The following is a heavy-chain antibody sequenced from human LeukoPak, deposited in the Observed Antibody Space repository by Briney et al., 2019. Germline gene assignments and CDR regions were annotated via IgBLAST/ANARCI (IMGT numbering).Heavy chain of an antibody. V-gene: IGHV3-74*01. CDR3: ARGMGSYGFDY. J-gene: IGHJ4*02. CDR1: GFTFSNYW. D-gene: IGHD4-17*01. Sequence: SGGSLRLSCAAAGFTFSNYWMHWVRQAPGKGLVWVSRIKSDGRTNYADSVKGRFTISRDNSKNTLYLQMNSLRAEDTAVYYCARGMGSYGFDYWGQGTLVTVSS. CDR2: IKSDGRT.